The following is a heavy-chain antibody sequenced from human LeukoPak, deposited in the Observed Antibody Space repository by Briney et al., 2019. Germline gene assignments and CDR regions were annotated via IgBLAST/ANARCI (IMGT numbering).Heavy chain of an antibody. Sequence: PSETLSLTCTVSGGSISGYFWSWIRQPAGKGLEWIGRIYATGTTNYNPPLKSRVTMSVDTSKNQFSLNLTSVTAADTAVYYCAREGGGSNRCLDWGQGTLVTVSS. CDR2: IYATGTT. V-gene: IGHV4-4*07. CDR3: AREGGGSNRCLD. J-gene: IGHJ1*01. D-gene: IGHD3-16*02. CDR1: GGSISGYF.